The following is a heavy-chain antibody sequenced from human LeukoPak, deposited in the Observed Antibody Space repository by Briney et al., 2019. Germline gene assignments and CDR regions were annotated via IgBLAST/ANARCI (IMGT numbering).Heavy chain of an antibody. J-gene: IGHJ4*02. Sequence: GGSLRLPCAASGFAFRDYTMNWVRQAPGKGLEWVSCIYGSGGGQTFYADSVRGRFIISRDDSRNLVFLHMDRLRVEDTGLYYCAKDVKSDGVWDIDHWGQGTVVTVSS. D-gene: IGHD4-17*01. CDR3: AKDVKSDGVWDIDH. CDR2: IYGSGGGQT. CDR1: GFAFRDYT. V-gene: IGHV3-23*01.